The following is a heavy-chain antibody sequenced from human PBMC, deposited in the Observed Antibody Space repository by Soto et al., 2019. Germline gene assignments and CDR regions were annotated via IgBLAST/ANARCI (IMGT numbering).Heavy chain of an antibody. CDR1: GYSFTDYH. D-gene: IGHD2-8*01. CDR2: IDPKSGGT. V-gene: IGHV1-2*04. CDR3: ARGDSTDCSNGVCSFFYNHDMDV. Sequence: ASVKVSCQASGYSFTDYHIHWVRQAPGQGLEWLGRIDPKSGGTSTAQKFQGWVTMTTDTSISTASMELTRLTSDDTAIYYCARGDSTDCSNGVCSFFYNHDMDVWGQGTTVTVSS. J-gene: IGHJ6*02.